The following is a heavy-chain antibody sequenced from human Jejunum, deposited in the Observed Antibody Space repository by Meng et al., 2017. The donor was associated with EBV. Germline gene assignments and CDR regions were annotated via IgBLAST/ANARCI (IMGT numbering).Heavy chain of an antibody. D-gene: IGHD5-12*01. CDR3: AGLRYSGYDRAFDY. CDR1: GGSVNSGNVY. J-gene: IGHJ4*02. Sequence: QPPESGPGLVNPSETLSLTCTVSGGSVNSGNVYWSWIRQPPGKGLEWIGYIYYSGSTNYIPSLKSRVTISLDTSKNQFSLKLSSVTAADTAVYYCAGLRYSGYDRAFDYWGQGALVTVSS. CDR2: IYYSGST. V-gene: IGHV4-61*01.